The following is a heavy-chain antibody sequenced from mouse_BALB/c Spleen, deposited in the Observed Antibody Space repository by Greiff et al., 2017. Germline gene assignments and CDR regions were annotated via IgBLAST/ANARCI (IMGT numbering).Heavy chain of an antibody. D-gene: IGHD3-2*01. CDR2: INPSTGYT. CDR1: GYTFTSYW. J-gene: IGHJ4*01. Sequence: VQLQQSGAELAKPGASVKMSCKASGYTFTSYWMHWVKQRPGQGLEWIGYINPSTGYTEYNQKFKDKATLTADKSSSTAYMQLSSLTSEDSAVYYCARVDRYAMDYWGQGTSVTVSS. V-gene: IGHV1-7*01. CDR3: ARVDRYAMDY.